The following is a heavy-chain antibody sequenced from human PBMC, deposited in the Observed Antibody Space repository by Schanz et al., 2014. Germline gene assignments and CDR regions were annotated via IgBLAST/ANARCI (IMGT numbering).Heavy chain of an antibody. CDR2: ISDSGDTA. J-gene: IGHJ5*02. CDR3: ARGRVLES. CDR1: GFTFSSYA. V-gene: IGHV3-23*01. D-gene: IGHD1-1*01. Sequence: EVQLLESGGGLVQPGGSLRLSCAASGFTFSSYAMSWVRQAPGKGLEWVSAISDSGDTAYYADSVKGRFTISRDNAKNSLFLQMNSLRPEDTAVYYCARGRVLESWGQGTLVTVSS.